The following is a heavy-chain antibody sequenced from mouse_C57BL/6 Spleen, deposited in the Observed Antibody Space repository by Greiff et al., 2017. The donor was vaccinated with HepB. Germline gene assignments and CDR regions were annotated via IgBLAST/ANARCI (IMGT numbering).Heavy chain of an antibody. CDR1: GYTFTDYE. CDR2: IDPETGGT. Sequence: VQLQESGAELVRPGASVTLSCKASGYTFTDYEMHWVKQTPVHGLEWIGAIDPETGGTAYNQKFKGKAILTADKSSSTAYMELRSLTSEDSAVYYCTRGGYGEAMDYWGQGTSVTVSS. J-gene: IGHJ4*01. V-gene: IGHV1-15*01. D-gene: IGHD2-10*02. CDR3: TRGGYGEAMDY.